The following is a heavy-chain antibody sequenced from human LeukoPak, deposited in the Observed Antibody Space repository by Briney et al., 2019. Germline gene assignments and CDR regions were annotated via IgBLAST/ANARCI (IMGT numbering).Heavy chain of an antibody. CDR1: GGSISSGSYY. J-gene: IGHJ4*02. Sequence: PSETLSLTCTVSGGSISSGSYYWSRIRQPAGKGLEWIGRIYTSGSTNYNPSLKSRVTISVDTSKNQFSLKLSSVTAADTAVYYCARDTSDYSGSYFDYWGQGTLSPSPQ. V-gene: IGHV4-61*02. CDR2: IYTSGST. D-gene: IGHD1-26*01. CDR3: ARDTSDYSGSYFDY.